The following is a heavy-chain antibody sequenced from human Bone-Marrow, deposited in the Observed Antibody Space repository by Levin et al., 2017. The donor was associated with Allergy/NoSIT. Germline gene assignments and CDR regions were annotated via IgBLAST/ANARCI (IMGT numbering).Heavy chain of an antibody. CDR3: AKCSSSWYYYYGMDV. Sequence: GGSLRLSCAASGFTFSSYGMHWVRQAPGKGLEWVAVISYDGSNKYYADSVKGRFTISRDNSKNTLNLQMNSLRAEDTAVYYCAKCSSSWYYYYGMDVWGQGTTVTVSS. CDR2: ISYDGSNK. CDR1: GFTFSSYG. D-gene: IGHD6-13*01. V-gene: IGHV3-30*18. J-gene: IGHJ6*02.